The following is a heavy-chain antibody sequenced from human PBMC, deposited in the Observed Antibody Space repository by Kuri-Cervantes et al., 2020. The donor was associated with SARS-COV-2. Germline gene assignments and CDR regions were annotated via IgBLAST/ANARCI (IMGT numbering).Heavy chain of an antibody. CDR3: ARSPPFRRLGVISRWGAFDI. D-gene: IGHD3-22*01. J-gene: IGHJ3*02. V-gene: IGHV1-2*04. CDR1: GYTFTDYY. Sequence: ASVKVSCKASGYTFTDYYMHWVRQAPGQGLEWMGWINPNSGGTNYAQKFQGWVTMTRDTSITTVYMELSGLRSDDTAVYYCARSPPFRRLGVISRWGAFDIWGQGTMVTVSS. CDR2: INPNSGGT.